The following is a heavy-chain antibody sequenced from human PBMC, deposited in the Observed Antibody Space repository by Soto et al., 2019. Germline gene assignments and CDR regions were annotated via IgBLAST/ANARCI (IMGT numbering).Heavy chain of an antibody. CDR2: ISSSGDTI. J-gene: IGHJ4*02. CDR3: AANDYGRGYFDY. Sequence: GGSLRLSCAASGFTFSDHYMNWRRQAPGKGLQWVSYISSSGDTIYYADSVKGRFTISRDNAKNSLYLQMNSLRAEDTAVYFCAANDYGRGYFDYWGQGTLVTVSS. V-gene: IGHV3-11*01. D-gene: IGHD4-17*01. CDR1: GFTFSDHY.